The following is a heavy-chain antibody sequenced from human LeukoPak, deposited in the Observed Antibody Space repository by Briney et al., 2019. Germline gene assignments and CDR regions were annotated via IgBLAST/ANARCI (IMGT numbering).Heavy chain of an antibody. CDR1: GGSFSGYY. J-gene: IGHJ4*02. CDR2: INHSGST. D-gene: IGHD5-18*01. CDR3: ARGGYSYGFGY. Sequence: SETLSLTCAVYGGSFSGYYWSWIRQPPGKGLEWIGEINHSGSTNYNPSLKSRVPISVDTSKNQFSLKLSSVTAADSAVYYCARGGYSYGFGYWGQGTLVTVSS. V-gene: IGHV4-34*01.